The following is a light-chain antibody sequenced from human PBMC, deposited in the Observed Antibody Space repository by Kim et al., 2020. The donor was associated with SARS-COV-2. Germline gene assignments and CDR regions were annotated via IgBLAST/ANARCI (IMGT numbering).Light chain of an antibody. J-gene: IGKJ2*01. V-gene: IGKV3-15*01. CDR2: SAS. CDR1: QTVGSN. Sequence: EILLTQSPATLSVSPGERATLSCRASQTVGSNVAWYQQKPGQAPRLLIYSASTRATDVPVRFSGSGSGTEFSLTISSLQSEDVAVYSCHQYSRWPAYTFGQGTKVDIK. CDR3: HQYSRWPAYT.